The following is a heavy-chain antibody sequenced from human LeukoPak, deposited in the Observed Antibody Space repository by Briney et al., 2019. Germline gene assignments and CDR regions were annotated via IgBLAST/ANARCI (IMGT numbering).Heavy chain of an antibody. CDR2: ISGSGGST. J-gene: IGHJ4*02. CDR3: AREGAGLHRTIFYDFWSGYRYYYFDY. V-gene: IGHV3-23*01. Sequence: PGGSLRLSCAASGFTFSSYAMSWVRQAPGKGLEWVSAISGSGGSTYYADSVKGRFTISRDNSKNTLYLQMNSLRAEDTAVYYCAREGAGLHRTIFYDFWSGYRYYYFDYWGQGTLVTVSS. D-gene: IGHD3-3*01. CDR1: GFTFSSYA.